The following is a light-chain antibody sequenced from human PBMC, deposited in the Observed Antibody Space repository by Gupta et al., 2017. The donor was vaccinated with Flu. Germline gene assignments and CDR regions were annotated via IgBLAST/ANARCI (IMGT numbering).Light chain of an antibody. CDR1: QSVSNR. Sequence: PSSLSASVGDRVTITCRASQSVSNRVNWYQQKPGKAPNLLIFTASILQSGVPSRFSGSGSGTDFTLNISGLQPEDFATYYCQQRDSTPEAFGPGTKVDIK. CDR3: QQRDSTPEA. V-gene: IGKV1-39*01. CDR2: TAS. J-gene: IGKJ3*01.